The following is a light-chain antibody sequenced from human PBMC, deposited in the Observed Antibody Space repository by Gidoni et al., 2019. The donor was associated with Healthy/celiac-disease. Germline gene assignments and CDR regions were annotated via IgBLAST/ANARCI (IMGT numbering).Light chain of an antibody. J-gene: IGLJ2*01. Sequence: QSVLTQPPSASGTPGPRVTISCSGSSSNIGSNYVYWYQQLPGKAPKLLIYSNNQRPSGVPDRFSGSKSGTSASLAISGLRSEDEADYYCAAWDDSLSGRVFGGGTKLTVL. CDR1: SSNIGSNY. CDR3: AAWDDSLSGRV. V-gene: IGLV1-47*02. CDR2: SNN.